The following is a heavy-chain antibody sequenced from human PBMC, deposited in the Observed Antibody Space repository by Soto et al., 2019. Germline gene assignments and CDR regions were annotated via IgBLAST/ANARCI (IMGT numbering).Heavy chain of an antibody. CDR1: GDSISTVDYF. Sequence: SETLSLTCSVSGDSISTVDYFWAWIGQPQGQALEYIGYIYKSTTTYYNPSFESRVAISLDTSKSQFSLTVTSVTAADTAVYFCARGRYCLTGRCFPNWFDSWGQGTLVTVSS. CDR2: IYKSTTT. J-gene: IGHJ5*01. V-gene: IGHV4-30-4*01. D-gene: IGHD2-15*01. CDR3: ARGRYCLTGRCFPNWFDS.